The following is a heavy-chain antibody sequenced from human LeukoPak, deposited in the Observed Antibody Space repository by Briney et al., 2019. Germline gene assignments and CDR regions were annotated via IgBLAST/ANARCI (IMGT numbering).Heavy chain of an antibody. CDR1: GGSFSGYY. CDR3: ARLRVAGTAQSGY. J-gene: IGHJ4*02. D-gene: IGHD6-19*01. Sequence: SETLSLTCAVYGGSFSGYYWSWIRQPPGKGLEWIGEINHSGSTNYNPSLKSRVTISVDTSKNQFSLKLSSVTAADTAVYYCARLRVAGTAQSGYWGQGTLVTVSS. CDR2: INHSGST. V-gene: IGHV4-34*01.